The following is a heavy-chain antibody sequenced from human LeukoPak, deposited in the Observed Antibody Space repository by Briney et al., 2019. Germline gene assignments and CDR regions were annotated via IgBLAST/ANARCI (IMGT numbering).Heavy chain of an antibody. D-gene: IGHD3-22*01. CDR3: ASRSYYYDSSIALNWFDP. Sequence: SETLSLTCPVSGGSISSSSYYWGWIRQPPGKGLEWIGSIYYSGSTYYNPSLKSRVTISVDTSKNQFSLKLSSVTAADTAVYYCASRSYYYDSSIALNWFDPWGQGTLVTVSS. CDR1: GGSISSSSYY. V-gene: IGHV4-39*07. J-gene: IGHJ5*02. CDR2: IYYSGST.